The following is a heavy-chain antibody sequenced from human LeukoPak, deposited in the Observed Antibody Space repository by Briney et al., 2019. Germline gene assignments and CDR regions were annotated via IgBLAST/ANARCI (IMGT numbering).Heavy chain of an antibody. V-gene: IGHV3-48*01. CDR2: ISSSSSTI. D-gene: IGHD3-10*01. CDR3: ARDGLIRGTEYFQH. Sequence: GGSLRLSCAASGFTFSSYSMNWVRQAPGKGLEWVSYISSSSSTIYYADSVKGRFTISRDNAKNSLYLQMNSLRAEDTAVYYCARDGLIRGTEYFQHWGQGTLVTVSS. J-gene: IGHJ1*01. CDR1: GFTFSSYS.